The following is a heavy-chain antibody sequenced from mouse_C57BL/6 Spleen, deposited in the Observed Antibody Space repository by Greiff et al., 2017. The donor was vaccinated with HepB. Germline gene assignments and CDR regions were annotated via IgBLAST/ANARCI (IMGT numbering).Heavy chain of an antibody. CDR1: GFTFSSYG. Sequence: EVMLVESGGDLVKPGGSLKLSCAASGFTFSSYGMSWVRQTPDKRLEWVATISSGGSYTYYPDSVKGRFTISRDNAKNTLYLQMSSLKSEDTAMYYCARHHDGYLPWFAYWGQGTLVTVSA. CDR2: ISSGGSYT. J-gene: IGHJ3*01. CDR3: ARHHDGYLPWFAY. D-gene: IGHD2-3*01. V-gene: IGHV5-6*02.